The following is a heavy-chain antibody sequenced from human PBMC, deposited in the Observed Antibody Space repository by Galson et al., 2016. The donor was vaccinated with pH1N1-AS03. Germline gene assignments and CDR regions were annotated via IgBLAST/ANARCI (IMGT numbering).Heavy chain of an antibody. J-gene: IGHJ4*02. CDR1: GFTFSEFA. Sequence: SLRLSCAVSGFTFSEFAVNWVRQASGKGLEWVGRIRSKTYSYATAYAASVKGRFTISRDDSRNTAYLQMNSLKIEDTAVYYCTLISSAVPASNDFWGQGTLVTVSS. CDR2: IRSKTYSYAT. D-gene: IGHD2-2*01. CDR3: TLISSAVPASNDF. V-gene: IGHV3-73*01.